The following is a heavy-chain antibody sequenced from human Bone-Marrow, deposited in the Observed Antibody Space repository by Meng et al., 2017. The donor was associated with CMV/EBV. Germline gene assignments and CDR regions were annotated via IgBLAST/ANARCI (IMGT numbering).Heavy chain of an antibody. CDR3: AAQSGELGYFDY. Sequence: CAAARFTFSSDCMNGVRQAPGKGLEWDTYISSSSSYIYYADSVKGRFTISRDNAKNSLYLQMNSLRAEDTAVYYCAAQSGELGYFDYWGQGTLVTVSS. CDR1: RFTFSSDC. D-gene: IGHD7-27*01. J-gene: IGHJ4*02. V-gene: IGHV3-21*01. CDR2: ISSSSSYI.